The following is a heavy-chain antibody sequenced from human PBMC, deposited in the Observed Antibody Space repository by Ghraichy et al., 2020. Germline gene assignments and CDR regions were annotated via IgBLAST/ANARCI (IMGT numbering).Heavy chain of an antibody. CDR2: IYWDDDK. CDR3: AHSHREPDAAAAGSLFDY. Sequence: SGPTLVKPTQTLTLTCTFSGFSLSTSGVGVGWIRQPPGKALEWLALIYWDDDKRYSPSLKSRLTITKDTSKNQVVLTMTNMDPVDTATYYCAHSHREPDAAAAGSLFDYWGQGTLVTVSS. J-gene: IGHJ4*02. CDR1: GFSLSTSGVG. D-gene: IGHD6-13*01. V-gene: IGHV2-5*02.